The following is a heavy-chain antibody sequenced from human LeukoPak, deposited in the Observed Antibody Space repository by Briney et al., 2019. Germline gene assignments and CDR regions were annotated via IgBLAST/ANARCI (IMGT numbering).Heavy chain of an antibody. CDR3: AKDKWHSSSYFDY. V-gene: IGHV3-13*01. CDR1: GFTFSSYD. D-gene: IGHD6-13*01. Sequence: GGSLRLSCAASGFTFSSYDMHWVRQAPGKGLEWVSAIGTAGDTYYPGSVKGRFTISRENAKNSLYLQMNSLRAEDTAVYYCAKDKWHSSSYFDYWGQGTLVTVSS. J-gene: IGHJ4*02. CDR2: IGTAGDT.